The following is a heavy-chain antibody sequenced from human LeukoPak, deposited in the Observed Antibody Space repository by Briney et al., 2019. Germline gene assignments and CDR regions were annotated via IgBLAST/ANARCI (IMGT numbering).Heavy chain of an antibody. CDR1: SGSISSYY. CDR3: ARLLYYYDSSGYYGGDWFDP. V-gene: IGHV4-59*01. D-gene: IGHD3-22*01. CDR2: IYYSGST. Sequence: SETLSLTCTVSSGSISSYYWSWIRQPPGKGLKWMGDIYYSGSTNYNPSPKSRVTITVDTSKHQFPLKLRFVTAADTAVYYRARLLYYYDSSGYYGGDWFDPWGQGTLVTVSS. J-gene: IGHJ5*02.